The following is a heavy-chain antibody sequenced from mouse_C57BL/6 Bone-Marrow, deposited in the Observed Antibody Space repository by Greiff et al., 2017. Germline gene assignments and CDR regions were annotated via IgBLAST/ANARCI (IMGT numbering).Heavy chain of an antibody. CDR3: ARVGYYGKDAMDY. D-gene: IGHD1-1*01. CDR1: GFTFSSYA. Sequence: EVQGVESGGGLVKPGGSLKLSCAASGFTFSSYAMSWVRQTPEKRLEWVATISDGGSYTYYPDNVKGRFTISRDNAKNNLYLQMSHLKSEDTAMYYCARVGYYGKDAMDYWGQGTSVTVSS. CDR2: ISDGGSYT. V-gene: IGHV5-4*01. J-gene: IGHJ4*01.